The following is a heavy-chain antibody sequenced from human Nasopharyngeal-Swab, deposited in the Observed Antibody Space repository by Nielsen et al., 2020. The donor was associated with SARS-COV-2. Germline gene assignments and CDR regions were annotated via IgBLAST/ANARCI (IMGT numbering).Heavy chain of an antibody. V-gene: IGHV3-30*18. CDR1: GFTFSSYG. CDR3: AKGEYCSSTSCYPVSYFDY. CDR2: ISYDGSNK. D-gene: IGHD2-2*01. J-gene: IGHJ4*02. Sequence: GESLKISCAASGFTFSSYGMHWVRQAPGKGLEWVAVISYDGSNKYYADSVEGRFTISRDNSKNTLYLQMNSLRAEDTAVYYCAKGEYCSSTSCYPVSYFDYWGQGTLVTVSS.